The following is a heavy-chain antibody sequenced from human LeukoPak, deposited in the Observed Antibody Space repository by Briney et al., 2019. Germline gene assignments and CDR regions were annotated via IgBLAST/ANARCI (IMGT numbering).Heavy chain of an antibody. D-gene: IGHD2-2*01. CDR1: GYTFTGYY. CDR2: INPNSGGT. CDR3: ARSGGGVVPAAIDY. V-gene: IGHV1-2*02. J-gene: IGHJ4*02. Sequence: ASVKVSCEASGYTFTGYYMHWVRQAPGQGLEWMGWINPNSGGTNYAQKFQGRVTMTRDTSISTVYMELSRLRSDDTAVYYCARSGGGVVPAAIDYWGQGTLVTVSS.